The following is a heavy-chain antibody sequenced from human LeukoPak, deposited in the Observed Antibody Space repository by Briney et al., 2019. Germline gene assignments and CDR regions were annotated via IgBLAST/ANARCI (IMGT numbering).Heavy chain of an antibody. J-gene: IGHJ4*02. CDR2: IYSGGST. V-gene: IGHV3-53*01. D-gene: IGHD3-10*01. Sequence: PGGSLRLSCAASGFTVSSNYMSWVRQAPGKGLEWVSVIYSGGSTYYADSVKGRFTISRDNSKNTLYLQMNSLRAEDTAVYYCASLSRRITMVRGVIINSGYYFDYWGQGTLVTVSS. CDR1: GFTVSSNY. CDR3: ASLSRRITMVRGVIINSGYYFDY.